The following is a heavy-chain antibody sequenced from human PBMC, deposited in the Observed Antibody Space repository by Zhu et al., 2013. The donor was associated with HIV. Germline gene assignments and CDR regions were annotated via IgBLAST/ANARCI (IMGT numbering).Heavy chain of an antibody. Sequence: QVQLVQSGTEVKKPGASVQVSCTASGYTFNNYIIHWVRQAPGQKLEWMGWINAANGHTEYSQNFQDRVTITRDTSATTAYMKLSSLRSGDTAVYYCARNMFGSSGYYSYHNQMDVWGQGTTVTVSS. CDR3: ARNMFGSSGYYSYHNQMDV. CDR1: GYTFNNYI. CDR2: INAANGHT. V-gene: IGHV1-3*01. D-gene: IGHD3-22*01. J-gene: IGHJ6*02.